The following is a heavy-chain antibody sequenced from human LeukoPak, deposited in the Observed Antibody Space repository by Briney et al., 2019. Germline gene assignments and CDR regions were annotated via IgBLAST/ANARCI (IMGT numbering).Heavy chain of an antibody. D-gene: IGHD6-6*01. CDR1: GFTFSSYA. V-gene: IGHV3-30-3*01. CDR2: ISYDGSNK. J-gene: IGHJ6*03. CDR3: ARIGKVGNSSSRYYYMDV. Sequence: GGSLRLSCAASGFTFSSYAMHWVRQAPGKGLEWVAVISYDGSNKYYADSVKGRFTISRDNSKNTLYLQMNSLRAEDTAVYYCARIGKVGNSSSRYYYMDVWGKGTTVTVSS.